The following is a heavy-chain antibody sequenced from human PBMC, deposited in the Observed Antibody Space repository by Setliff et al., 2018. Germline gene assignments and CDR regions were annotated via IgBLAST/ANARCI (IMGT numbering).Heavy chain of an antibody. CDR3: ARQGGNYYFQY. CDR2: IDPSGDYT. V-gene: IGHV1-46*01. J-gene: IGHJ4*02. Sequence: ASVKVSCKASGYTFTGYYMHWVRQAPGQGLEWMGIIDPSGDYTNYAQKFQGRVTVTTDTPTSTGYLELSSLTSEDMAVYYCARQGGNYYFQYWGQGTLVTVSS. CDR1: GYTFTGYY. D-gene: IGHD3-16*01.